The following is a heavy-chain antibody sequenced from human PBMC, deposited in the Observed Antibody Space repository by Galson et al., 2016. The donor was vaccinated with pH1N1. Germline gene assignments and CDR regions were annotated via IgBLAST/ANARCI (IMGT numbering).Heavy chain of an antibody. CDR1: GFSLSTSGVG. CDR2: IYWNDAK. D-gene: IGHD4-17*01. Sequence: PALVKPTQTLTLTCTFSGFSLSTSGVGVGWIRQPPGKALEWLALIYWNDAKRYSPSLKSRLTITKDTSKNQVVLTMTNMDPVDTATYYCAHSLYGDYVGWFDPWGQGTLVTVSS. J-gene: IGHJ5*02. CDR3: AHSLYGDYVGWFDP. V-gene: IGHV2-5*01.